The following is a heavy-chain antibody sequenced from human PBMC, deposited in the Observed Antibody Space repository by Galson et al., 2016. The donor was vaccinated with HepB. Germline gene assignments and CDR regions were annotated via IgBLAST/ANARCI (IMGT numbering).Heavy chain of an antibody. CDR1: GYIFTRNG. V-gene: IGHV1-18*01. D-gene: IGHD1-1*01. Sequence: QSGAEVKQPGASVKVSCKTSGYIFTRNGISWVRQAPGQGLEWLGWISTNSGSTNYAQKVQDRITMTTDTSTRTAYMELRSLTSDDTAVYYCARDANWNLDYWGQGTLVTVSS. CDR2: ISTNSGST. J-gene: IGHJ4*02. CDR3: ARDANWNLDY.